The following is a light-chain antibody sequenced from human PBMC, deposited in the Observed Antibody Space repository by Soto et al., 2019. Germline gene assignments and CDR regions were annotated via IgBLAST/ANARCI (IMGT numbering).Light chain of an antibody. CDR2: EVS. V-gene: IGLV2-14*01. CDR3: SSYTSSSLGV. J-gene: IGLJ1*01. Sequence: QSVLTQPASVSGSPGQSITISCTGTSSDVGGYNYVSWYQQHPGKAPKLMIYEVSNRPSGVSNRFSGSKSGNTASLTISGLQAEDEADYYCSSYTSSSLGVFGTGTKV. CDR1: SSDVGGYNY.